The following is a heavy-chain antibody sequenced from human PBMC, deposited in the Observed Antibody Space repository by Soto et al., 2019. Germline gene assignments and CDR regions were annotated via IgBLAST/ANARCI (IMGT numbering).Heavy chain of an antibody. CDR3: AKTITTPAVSSYSRDSTGRGALIDY. Sequence: QVQLVESGGGVVQPGRSLRLSCAASGFTFSSYGMHWVRQAPGKGLEWVAVVSYDGNNEYYADSVKDRFTISRDNSKNTLYLQMNSLRAEDTAMYYCAKTITTPAVSSYSRDSTGRGALIDYWGQGTLGIVSS. D-gene: IGHD3-3*01. CDR2: VSYDGNNE. J-gene: IGHJ4*02. CDR1: GFTFSSYG. V-gene: IGHV3-30*18.